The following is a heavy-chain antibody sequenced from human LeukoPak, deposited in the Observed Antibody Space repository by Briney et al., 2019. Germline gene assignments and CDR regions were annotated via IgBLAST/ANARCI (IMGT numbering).Heavy chain of an antibody. V-gene: IGHV3-7*03. D-gene: IGHD3-3*01. J-gene: IGHJ4*02. CDR1: GFIFSNHW. CDR3: AKDPRSYFDFWAD. CDR2: IKEDASEK. Sequence: PGGSLRLSCAASGFIFSNHWMSWVRQAPGKGLEWVANIKEDASEKWYVDSVKGRFTISRDNAKNSLYLQMNSLRAEDTAVYYCAKDPRSYFDFWADWGQGTLVTVSS.